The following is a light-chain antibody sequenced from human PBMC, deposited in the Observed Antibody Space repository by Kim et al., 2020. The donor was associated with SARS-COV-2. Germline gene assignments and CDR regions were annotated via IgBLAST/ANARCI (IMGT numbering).Light chain of an antibody. CDR1: SSNIGNNY. J-gene: IGLJ2*01. CDR2: DNN. Sequence: HSVLTQPPSVSAAPGQKVTISCSGSSSNIGNNYVSWYQHLTGTAPKLLIYDNNKRPSGIPDRFSGSKSGTSATLGITGLQTGDEADYYCAAWDSRWSAVIFGGGTQLTVL. CDR3: AAWDSRWSAVI. V-gene: IGLV1-51*01.